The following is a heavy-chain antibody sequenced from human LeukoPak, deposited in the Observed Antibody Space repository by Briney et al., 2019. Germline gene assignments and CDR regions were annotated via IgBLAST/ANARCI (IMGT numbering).Heavy chain of an antibody. CDR3: AKDREGSRNRFDP. D-gene: IGHD1-26*01. J-gene: IGHJ5*02. Sequence: GGSLRLSCAASGFTFSSYAMSWVRQAPGKGLEWVSAISSNGGSTCHADSVKGRFTISRDNSRNTLYMQMNSLRAEDTAVYYCAKDREGSRNRFDPWGQVTLVTV. CDR2: ISSNGGST. V-gene: IGHV3-23*01. CDR1: GFTFSSYA.